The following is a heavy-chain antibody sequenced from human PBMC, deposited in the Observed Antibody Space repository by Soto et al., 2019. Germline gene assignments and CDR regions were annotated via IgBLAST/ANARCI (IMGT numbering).Heavy chain of an antibody. CDR1: GAYFMGYL. CDR3: ARWWLGGYDSYFDY. CDR2: ISHSGST. D-gene: IGHD5-12*01. V-gene: IGHV4-34*01. J-gene: IGHJ4*02. Sequence: SETLSLTCDVSGAYFMGYLWSWIRQPPGKGLEWIGEISHSGSTDYNPSLKSRLTISIDASKNQFSLKLSSVTAADTAVYYCARWWLGGYDSYFDYWGQGALVTVSS.